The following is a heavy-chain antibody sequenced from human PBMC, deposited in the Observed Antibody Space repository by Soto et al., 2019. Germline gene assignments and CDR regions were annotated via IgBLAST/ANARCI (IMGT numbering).Heavy chain of an antibody. CDR3: ARDRLNRDVDIVATESPADAFDI. V-gene: IGHV4-4*02. J-gene: IGHJ3*02. CDR1: GGSISSSNW. D-gene: IGHD5-12*01. Sequence: SETLSLTCAVSGGSISSSNWWSWVRQPPGKGLEWIGEIYHSGSTNYNPSLKSRVTISVDKSKNQFSLKLSSVTAADTAVYYCARDRLNRDVDIVATESPADAFDIWGQGTMVTVSS. CDR2: IYHSGST.